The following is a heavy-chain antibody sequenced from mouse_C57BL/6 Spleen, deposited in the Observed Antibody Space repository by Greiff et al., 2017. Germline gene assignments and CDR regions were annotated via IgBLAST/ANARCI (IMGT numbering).Heavy chain of an antibody. V-gene: IGHV1-26*01. Sequence: VQLKHSGPELVKPGASVKISCKASGYTFTDYYMNWVKQSHGKSLEWIGDINPNNGGTSYNQKFKGKATLTVDKSSSTAYMELRSLTSEDSAVYYCARWVTGTYFDVWGTGTTVTVSS. CDR2: INPNNGGT. CDR1: GYTFTDYY. CDR3: ARWVTGTYFDV. D-gene: IGHD4-1*01. J-gene: IGHJ1*03.